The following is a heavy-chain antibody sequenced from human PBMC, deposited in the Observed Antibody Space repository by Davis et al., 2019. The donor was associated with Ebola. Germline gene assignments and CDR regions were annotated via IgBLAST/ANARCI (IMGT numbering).Heavy chain of an antibody. V-gene: IGHV4-34*01. CDR2: INHSGST. CDR1: GGSFSGYY. CDR3: ARSPVQETYDFWSGYSPRYYYYYGMDV. D-gene: IGHD3-3*01. Sequence: MPSETLSLTCAVYGGSFSGYYWSWIRQPPGKGLEWIGEINHSGSTNYNPSLKSRVTISVDTSKNQFSLKLSSVTAADTAVYYCARSPVQETYDFWSGYSPRYYYYYGMDVWGQGTTITVSS. J-gene: IGHJ6*02.